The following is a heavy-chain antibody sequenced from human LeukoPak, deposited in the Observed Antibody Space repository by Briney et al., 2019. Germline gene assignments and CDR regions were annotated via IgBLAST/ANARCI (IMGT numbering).Heavy chain of an antibody. CDR1: GFTFSSYG. V-gene: IGHV3-33*01. J-gene: IGHJ4*02. CDR3: ARGFYSSGWYYFDY. Sequence: GGSLRLSCAASGFTFSSYGMHWVRQAPGKGLEWVAVIWYDGSNKYYADSVKGRFTISRGNSKNTLYLQMNSLRAADTAVYYCARGFYSSGWYYFDYWGQGTLVTVSS. CDR2: IWYDGSNK. D-gene: IGHD6-19*01.